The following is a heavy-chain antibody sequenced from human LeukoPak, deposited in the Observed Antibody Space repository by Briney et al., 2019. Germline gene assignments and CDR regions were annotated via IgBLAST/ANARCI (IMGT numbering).Heavy chain of an antibody. CDR3: ARRGSAAGTYSFDY. CDR1: GGSISSSSYY. V-gene: IGHV4-39*01. D-gene: IGHD6-13*01. CDR2: IYYTGST. J-gene: IGHJ4*02. Sequence: SETLSLTCTVSGGSISSSSYYWGWIRQPPGKGLEWIGSIYYTGSTYYNPSLKSRVTISVDTSKNQFSLKLSSVTAADTAIYYCARRGSAAGTYSFDYWGQGTPVTVSS.